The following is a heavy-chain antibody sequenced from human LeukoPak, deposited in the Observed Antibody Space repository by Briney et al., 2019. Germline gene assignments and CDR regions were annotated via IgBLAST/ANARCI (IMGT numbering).Heavy chain of an antibody. CDR2: ISSSSSTI. CDR1: GFTFSSYS. V-gene: IGHV3-48*01. CDR3: AKDIRDYYDFWSGYYPLYYFDY. Sequence: GGSLRLSCAASGFTFSSYSMNWVRQAPGKGLEWVSYISSSSSTIYYADSVKGRFTISRDNAKNSLYLQMNSLRAEDTAVYYCAKDIRDYYDFWSGYYPLYYFDYWGQGTLVTVSS. J-gene: IGHJ4*02. D-gene: IGHD3-3*01.